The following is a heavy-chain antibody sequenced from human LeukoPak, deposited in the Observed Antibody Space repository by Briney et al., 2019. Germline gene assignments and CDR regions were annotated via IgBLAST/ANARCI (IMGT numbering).Heavy chain of an antibody. V-gene: IGHV4-34*01. CDR1: GGSFSGYY. J-gene: IGHJ4*02. D-gene: IGHD6-13*01. Sequence: SETLSLTCAVYGGSFSGYYWSWIRQPPGKGLEWIGEINHSGSTNYNPSLKSRVTISVDTSKNQFSLKLSSVTAADTAVYYCARGGMYSSSWYVNYWGQGTLVTVSS. CDR2: INHSGST. CDR3: ARGGMYSSSWYVNY.